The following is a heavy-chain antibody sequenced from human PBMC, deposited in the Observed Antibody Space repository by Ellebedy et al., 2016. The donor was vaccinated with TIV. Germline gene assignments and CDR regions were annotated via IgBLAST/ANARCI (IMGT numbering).Heavy chain of an antibody. Sequence: ASVKVSXXASGYRFTSFTIHWVRQAPGQRPEWMGWIIAGSGNTRYSQKFQGRVTITRDTSATTVYLELSSLRSEDTAVYYCARGFGMVRGATGMDVWGQGTTVTVSS. V-gene: IGHV1-3*01. CDR1: GYRFTSFT. CDR2: IIAGSGNT. J-gene: IGHJ6*02. CDR3: ARGFGMVRGATGMDV. D-gene: IGHD3-10*01.